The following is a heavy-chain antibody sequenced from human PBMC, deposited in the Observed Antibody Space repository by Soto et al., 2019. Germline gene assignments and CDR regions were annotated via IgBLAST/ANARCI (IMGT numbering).Heavy chain of an antibody. V-gene: IGHV3-23*01. CDR2: ISGSGRST. CDR3: AKDRRGVMDV. D-gene: IGHD3-10*01. CDR1: GFTFSDYD. J-gene: IGHJ6*02. Sequence: EVQLLESGGGLVQPGGSLRLSCEASGFTFSDYDMSWVRQAPGKGLEWVSAISGSGRSTYYADSVKGRFTISRDNSKNTLYLQMNSLRAEDTAVYYCAKDRRGVMDVWGQGTTVTVSS.